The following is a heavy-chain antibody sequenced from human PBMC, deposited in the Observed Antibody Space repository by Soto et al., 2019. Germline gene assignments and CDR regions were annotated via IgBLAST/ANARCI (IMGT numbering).Heavy chain of an antibody. V-gene: IGHV4-59*01. D-gene: IGHD1-26*01. CDR1: GGSISSYY. CDR2: IYYSGST. Sequence: KTSETLSLTCTVSGGSISSYYWSWIRQPPGKGLEWIGYIYYSGSTNYNPSLKSRVTISVDTSKNQFSLKLSSVTAADTAVYYCARVGANRNFDYWGQGTLVTVSS. CDR3: ARVGANRNFDY. J-gene: IGHJ4*02.